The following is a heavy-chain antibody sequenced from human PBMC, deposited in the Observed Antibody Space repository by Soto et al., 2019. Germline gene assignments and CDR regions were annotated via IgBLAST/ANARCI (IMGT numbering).Heavy chain of an antibody. CDR3: ARDGAAAGYAFAI. CDR1: GYTFTSYA. D-gene: IGHD6-13*01. J-gene: IGHJ3*02. CDR2: INAGNGNT. Sequence: ASVKVSCKASGYTFTSYAMHWVRQAPGQRLEWMGWINAGNGNTKYSQKFKGRVTITRDTSASTAYMELSSLRSEDTAVYYCARDGAAAGYAFAIWGQGTMVTVSS. V-gene: IGHV1-3*01.